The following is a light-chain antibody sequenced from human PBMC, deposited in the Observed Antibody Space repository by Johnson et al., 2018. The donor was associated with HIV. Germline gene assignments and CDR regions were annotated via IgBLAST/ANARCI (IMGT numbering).Light chain of an antibody. CDR3: GVWDASLSPHYV. Sequence: QSVLTQPPSVSAAPGQKVTISCSGSSSNIGRNYVSWYQQLPGTAPKLLIFDNNKRPSGIPDRFSASKSGTSATLGITGLQPGDEAAYYCGVWDASLSPHYVFGTGTTITVL. J-gene: IGLJ1*01. V-gene: IGLV1-51*01. CDR2: DNN. CDR1: SSNIGRNY.